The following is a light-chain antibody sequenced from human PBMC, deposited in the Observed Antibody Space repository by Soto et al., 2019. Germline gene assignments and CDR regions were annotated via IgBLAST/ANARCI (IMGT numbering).Light chain of an antibody. V-gene: IGLV2-8*01. J-gene: IGLJ3*02. CDR2: EVT. Sequence: QPVLTQPPSASGSPGQSVTISCTGSSSDVGAYNYVSWYQQHPGKAPKLMIYEVTKRPSGVPDRFSGSKSGNTASLTVSRLQAEDEADYYCSSYAGSNNLPFGGGTQLTVL. CDR3: SSYAGSNNLP. CDR1: SSDVGAYNY.